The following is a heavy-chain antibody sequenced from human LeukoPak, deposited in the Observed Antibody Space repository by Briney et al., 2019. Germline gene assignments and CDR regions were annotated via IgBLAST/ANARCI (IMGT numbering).Heavy chain of an antibody. CDR2: IIPIFGTA. CDR3: ARGLRGDFDY. CDR1: GYTFTSYG. V-gene: IGHV1-69*13. Sequence: SVKVSCKASGYTFTSYGISWVRQAPGQGLEWMGGIIPIFGTANYAQKFQGRVTITADESTSTAYMELSSLRSEDTAVYYCARGLRGDFDYWGQGTLVTVSS. D-gene: IGHD5-12*01. J-gene: IGHJ4*02.